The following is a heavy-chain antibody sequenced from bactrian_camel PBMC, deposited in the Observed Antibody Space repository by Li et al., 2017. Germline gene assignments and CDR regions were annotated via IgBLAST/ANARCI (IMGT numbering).Heavy chain of an antibody. CDR1: GFTVSSMC. D-gene: IGHD2*01. J-gene: IGHJ1*01. CDR2: IYSGGGST. Sequence: QLVESGGGLVQPGGSLRLSCAASGFTVSSMCMAWFRQAPGKEREGVAAIYSGGGSTYYADSVKGRFTISEDNANTLYLQLSSLKTEDTAMYYCVRLSGPYYPGTVS. V-gene: IGHV3S25*01.